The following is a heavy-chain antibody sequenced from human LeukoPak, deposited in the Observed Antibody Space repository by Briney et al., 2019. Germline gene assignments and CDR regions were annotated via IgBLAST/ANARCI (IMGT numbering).Heavy chain of an antibody. CDR2: ITRSSDYI. J-gene: IGHJ4*02. D-gene: IGHD4-17*01. CDR3: ARDGDYGDYVVY. CDR1: GFTFNTYS. V-gene: IGHV3-21*01. Sequence: PGGSLRLSCAASGFTFNTYSMNWVRQAPGKGLEWVSSITRSSDYIYYADSVKGRFTISRDNAKNSLYLQMNSLRAEDTAVYCCARDGDYGDYVVYWGQGTLVTVSS.